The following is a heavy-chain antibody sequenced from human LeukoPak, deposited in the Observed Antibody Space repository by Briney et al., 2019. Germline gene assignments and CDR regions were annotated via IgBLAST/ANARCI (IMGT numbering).Heavy chain of an antibody. CDR1: GFTFSSYA. CDR3: AKDYFFGSCYFNY. CDR2: ISGSGGST. D-gene: IGHD2-15*01. V-gene: IGHV3-23*01. Sequence: PGGSLSLSCAASGFTFSSYAMSWVRQAPGKGLEWVSAISGSGGSTYYADSVKGRFTISRDNSKNTLYLQMNSLRAEDTAVYYCAKDYFFGSCYFNYWGQGTLVTVSS. J-gene: IGHJ4*02.